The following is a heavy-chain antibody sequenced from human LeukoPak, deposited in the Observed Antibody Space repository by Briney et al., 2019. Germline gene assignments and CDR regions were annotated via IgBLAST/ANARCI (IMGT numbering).Heavy chain of an antibody. Sequence: SETLSLTCTVSGGSISSYYWSWIRQPPGKGLEWIGYIYYSGSTNYNPSLKSRVTISVDTSKNQFSLKLSSVTAADTAVYCCARGGSSGWYLFAHAFDIWGQGTMVTVSS. V-gene: IGHV4-59*01. CDR2: IYYSGST. CDR1: GGSISSYY. CDR3: ARGGSSGWYLFAHAFDI. D-gene: IGHD6-19*01. J-gene: IGHJ3*02.